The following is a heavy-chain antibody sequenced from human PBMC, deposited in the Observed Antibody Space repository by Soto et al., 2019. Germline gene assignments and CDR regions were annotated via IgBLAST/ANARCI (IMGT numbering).Heavy chain of an antibody. CDR1: GFTFSSYW. J-gene: IGHJ6*02. Sequence: EVQLVESGGGLVQPGGSLRLSCAASGFTFSSYWMSWVRQAPGKGLEWVANIKQDGSEKYYVDSVKGRFTISRDNAKNSLYLQMNSLRAEDTAVYYCARDHCGGDCYYYGMDVWGQGTTVTVSS. V-gene: IGHV3-7*03. CDR2: IKQDGSEK. D-gene: IGHD2-21*01. CDR3: ARDHCGGDCYYYGMDV.